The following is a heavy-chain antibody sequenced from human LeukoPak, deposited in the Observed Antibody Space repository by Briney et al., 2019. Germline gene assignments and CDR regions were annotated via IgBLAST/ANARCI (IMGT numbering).Heavy chain of an antibody. D-gene: IGHD4-17*01. CDR2: ISYDGSNK. CDR1: GFTFSSYA. V-gene: IGHV3-30*01. J-gene: IGHJ1*01. CDR3: ARGDYEH. Sequence: GGSLRLSCAASGFTFSSYAMHWVRQAPGKGLEWVAVISYDGSNKYYADSVKGRFTISRDNSKNTLYLQMNSLGAEDTAVYYCARGDYEHWGQGTLVTVSS.